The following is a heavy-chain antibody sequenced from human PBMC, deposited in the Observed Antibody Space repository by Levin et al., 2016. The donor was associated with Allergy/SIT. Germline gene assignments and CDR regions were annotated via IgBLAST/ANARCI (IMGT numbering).Heavy chain of an antibody. D-gene: IGHD6-19*01. V-gene: IGHV3-23*01. CDR1: GFTFSNYA. CDR3: ARDWTVSGENAFDI. CDR2: ISGSGGSI. Sequence: GESLKISCAASGFTFSNYAMSWVRQAPGKGLEWVSAISGSGGSIYYADSVKGRFTISRDNSKNTVYLQMNSLRAEDTAVYYCARDWTVSGENAFDIWGQGTMVTVSS. J-gene: IGHJ3*02.